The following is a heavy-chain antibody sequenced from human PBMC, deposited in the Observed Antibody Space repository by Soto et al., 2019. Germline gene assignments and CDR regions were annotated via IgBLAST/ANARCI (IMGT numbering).Heavy chain of an antibody. CDR3: ARERYQVISDGMDV. V-gene: IGHV1-2*02. J-gene: IGHJ6*02. Sequence: QVQLVQSGADVKTPGASVRVSCKASGYTFTGYYVHWVREAPGQGPEWMGWINPETGGTSYAQKFQGRVTLSRDTSINTAYPELSRLRFDDAAVYFCARERYQVISDGMDVWGQGTTVTVSS. CDR2: INPETGGT. D-gene: IGHD2-2*01. CDR1: GYTFTGYY.